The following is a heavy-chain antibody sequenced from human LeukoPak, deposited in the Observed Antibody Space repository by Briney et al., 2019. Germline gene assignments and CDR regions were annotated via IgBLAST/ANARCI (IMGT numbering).Heavy chain of an antibody. D-gene: IGHD2-2*01. V-gene: IGHV1-46*01. CDR2: INPNGGST. CDR3: ARDSATVVVPAATYYDYYMDV. CDR1: GYTFTSYY. Sequence: ASVKVSCKASGYTFTSYYMHWVRQAPGQGLEWMGIINPNGGSTSYAQKFQGRVTMTRDMSTSTVYMELSSLRSEDTAVYYCARDSATVVVPAATYYDYYMDVWGKGTTVTVSS. J-gene: IGHJ6*03.